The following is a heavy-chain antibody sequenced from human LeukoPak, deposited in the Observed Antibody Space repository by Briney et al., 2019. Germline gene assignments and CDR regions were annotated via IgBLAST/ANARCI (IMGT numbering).Heavy chain of an antibody. Sequence: SETLSLTCTVSGGSINNNYWGWFRQPPGKGLEWLGYIYSSGSTTYNPSLESRLAISIDPSKNPFSLKLSSVTAADTAVYFCAKRAVTTAGDLWFDPWGQGTLVTVSS. CDR1: GGSINNNY. V-gene: IGHV4-59*08. J-gene: IGHJ5*02. CDR2: IYSSGST. D-gene: IGHD2-21*01. CDR3: AKRAVTTAGDLWFDP.